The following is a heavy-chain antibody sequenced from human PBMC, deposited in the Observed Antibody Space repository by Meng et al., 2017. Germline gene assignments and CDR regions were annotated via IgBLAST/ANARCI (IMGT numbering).Heavy chain of an antibody. Sequence: QVQLVQSGAEVKKPGSSVKVDCKAAGGTFSSYAISWVRQAPGQGLEWMGGIIPILGTANYAQKFQGRVTITADESTSTAYMELSSLRSEDTAVYYCARDDYSNYLPFDYWGQGTLVTVSS. CDR2: IIPILGTA. J-gene: IGHJ4*02. CDR3: ARDDYSNYLPFDY. CDR1: GGTFSSYA. V-gene: IGHV1-69*01. D-gene: IGHD4-11*01.